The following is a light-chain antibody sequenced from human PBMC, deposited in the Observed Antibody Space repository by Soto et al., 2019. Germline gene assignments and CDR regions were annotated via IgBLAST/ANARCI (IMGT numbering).Light chain of an antibody. CDR1: QSVSNNY. CDR3: QQYGSSPRT. Sequence: FVLTQSPGTLSLSPGERATLSCRASQSVSNNYLAWYQQKPGQAPRLLIYGASSRATGIPDRFSGSGSGTDFILTISRLEPEDFAVYYCQQYGSSPRTFGQGTKVDIK. CDR2: GAS. J-gene: IGKJ1*01. V-gene: IGKV3-20*01.